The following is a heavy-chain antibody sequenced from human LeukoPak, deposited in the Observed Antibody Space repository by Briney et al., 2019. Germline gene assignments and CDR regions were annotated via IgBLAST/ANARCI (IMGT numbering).Heavy chain of an antibody. D-gene: IGHD3-3*01. Sequence: GGSLRLSCAASGFTFSSYSMNWVRQAPGKGLEWVSSISSSSSYIYYADSVKGRFTISRDNAKNSLYLQMNSLRAEDTAVYYCARDLEYLLDWFDPWGQGTLVTASS. J-gene: IGHJ5*02. V-gene: IGHV3-21*01. CDR2: ISSSSSYI. CDR1: GFTFSSYS. CDR3: ARDLEYLLDWFDP.